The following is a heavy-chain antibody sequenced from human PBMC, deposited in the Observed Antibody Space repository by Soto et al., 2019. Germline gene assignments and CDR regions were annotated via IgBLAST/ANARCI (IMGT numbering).Heavy chain of an antibody. J-gene: IGHJ4*02. CDR1: GGSISSAAYY. CDR2: ISHSGST. V-gene: IGHV4-31*03. CDR3: AREYTYGSNFFDC. D-gene: IGHD5-18*01. Sequence: QVQLQESGPGLVKPSQTLSLSCTVSGGSISSAAYYWSWIRQHPGKGLEWIGYISHSGSTYYTPSLKSRVIISADTSKNQFSLNLTSLTAADTAVYYSAREYTYGSNFFDCWGQGAPVTVSS.